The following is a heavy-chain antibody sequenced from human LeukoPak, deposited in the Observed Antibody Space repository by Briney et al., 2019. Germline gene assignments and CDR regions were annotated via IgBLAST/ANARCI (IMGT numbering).Heavy chain of an antibody. J-gene: IGHJ6*03. Sequence: ASVKVSCKASGYTFTSYAMHWVRQAPGQRLEWMGWINAGNGNTKYSQKFQGRVTITRDTSASTAYMELSSLRSEDTAVYYCARPLEGIAAAKNYYYYYMDVWGKGTTVTVSS. CDR1: GYTFTSYA. CDR2: INAGNGNT. CDR3: ARPLEGIAAAKNYYYYYMDV. V-gene: IGHV1-3*01. D-gene: IGHD6-13*01.